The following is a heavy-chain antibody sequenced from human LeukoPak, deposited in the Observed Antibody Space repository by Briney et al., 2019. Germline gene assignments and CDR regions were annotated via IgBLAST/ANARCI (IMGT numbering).Heavy chain of an antibody. V-gene: IGHV3-48*04. CDR2: ISSSSTTI. CDR1: GFTFSSYN. D-gene: IGHD2/OR15-2a*01. J-gene: IGHJ4*02. Sequence: GGSLRLSCAASGFTFSSYNMNWVRQAPGKGLEWVSYISSSSTTIYYADSVKGRFTISRDNAKNSLHLQMSSLRAEDTAVYYCARDFSFWGQGTLVTASS. CDR3: ARDFSF.